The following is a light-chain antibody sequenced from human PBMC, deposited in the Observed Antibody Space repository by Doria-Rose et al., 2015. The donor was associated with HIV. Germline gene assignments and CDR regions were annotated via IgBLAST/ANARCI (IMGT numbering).Light chain of an antibody. J-gene: IGLJ2*01. CDR3: QAWDSTTAV. V-gene: IGLV3-1*01. CDR2: QDN. Sequence: VLTQPPSVSVSPGQTASITCSGDKLGDKYACWYQQKPGQSPVVVLYQDNRRPPGIPERFSGSNSGNTATLTISGTQAMDEAADYCQAWDSTTAVFGGGTKLTVL. CDR1: KLGDKY.